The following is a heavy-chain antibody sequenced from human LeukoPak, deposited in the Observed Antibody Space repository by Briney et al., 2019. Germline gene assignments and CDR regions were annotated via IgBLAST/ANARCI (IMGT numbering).Heavy chain of an antibody. CDR3: FREGGD. CDR2: IKEDGSER. D-gene: IGHD3-10*01. CDR1: AFIFSGHW. Sequence: PGGSLRLSCEGSAFIFSGHWMNWVRQTPGKGLEWVASIKEDGSERQYVDSVKGRFTISRDNAKNTLYLQMNSLRAEDTAIYYCFREGGDWGQGTLVTVSS. V-gene: IGHV3-7*01. J-gene: IGHJ4*02.